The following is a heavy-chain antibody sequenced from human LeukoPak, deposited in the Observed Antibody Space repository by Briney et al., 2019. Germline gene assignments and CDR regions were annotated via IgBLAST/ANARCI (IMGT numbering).Heavy chain of an antibody. CDR1: GGSFSGYY. Sequence: SETLSLTCAVYGGSFSGYYWSWIRQPPGKGLEWIGETNHSGSTNYNPSLKSRVTISVDTSKNQFSLKLSSVTAADTAVYYCAREDIVATIGEYYYYGMDVWGQGTTVTVSS. CDR3: AREDIVATIGEYYYYGMDV. J-gene: IGHJ6*02. D-gene: IGHD5-12*01. V-gene: IGHV4-34*01. CDR2: TNHSGST.